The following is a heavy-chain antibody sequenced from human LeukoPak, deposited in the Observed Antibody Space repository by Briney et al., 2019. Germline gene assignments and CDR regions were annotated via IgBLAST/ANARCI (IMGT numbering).Heavy chain of an antibody. Sequence: GGSLRLSCAASGFTFSNYWMHWVRQAPGKGLVWVSRINSDGSSTNYADSVKGRFTISRDNANNTLYLQMSSLRAGDTAVYYCARDLDFGDYHFDYWGQGTLVTVSS. V-gene: IGHV3-74*01. J-gene: IGHJ4*02. CDR1: GFTFSNYW. CDR3: ARDLDFGDYHFDY. CDR2: INSDGSST. D-gene: IGHD4-17*01.